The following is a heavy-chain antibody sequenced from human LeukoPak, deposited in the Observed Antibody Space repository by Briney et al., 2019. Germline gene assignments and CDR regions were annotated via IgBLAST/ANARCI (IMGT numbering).Heavy chain of an antibody. V-gene: IGHV4-59*08. D-gene: IGHD6-13*01. CDR1: GGSISNFY. Sequence: SETLSLTCTVSGGSISNFYWSWIRQPPGKGLEWIGYIYYSGSTNYNPSLKSRVTISVDTSKNQFSLKLSSVTAADTAVYYCARVHLKQELGGGYFDYWGQGTLVTVSS. J-gene: IGHJ4*02. CDR3: ARVHLKQELGGGYFDY. CDR2: IYYSGST.